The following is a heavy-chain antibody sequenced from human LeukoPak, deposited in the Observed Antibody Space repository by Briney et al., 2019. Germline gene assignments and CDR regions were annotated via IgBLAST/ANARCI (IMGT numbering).Heavy chain of an antibody. J-gene: IGHJ4*02. CDR2: ISSSSSYI. D-gene: IGHD3-10*01. CDR1: GFTFSTYS. CDR3: ARDQYGSGSYSRLDY. V-gene: IGHV3-21*01. Sequence: GGSLRLSCAASGFTFSTYSMNWVRQAPGKGLEWVSPISSSSSYIYYADSVKGRFTISRDNAKNSLYLQMNSLRAEDTAVYYCARDQYGSGSYSRLDYWGQGTLVTVSS.